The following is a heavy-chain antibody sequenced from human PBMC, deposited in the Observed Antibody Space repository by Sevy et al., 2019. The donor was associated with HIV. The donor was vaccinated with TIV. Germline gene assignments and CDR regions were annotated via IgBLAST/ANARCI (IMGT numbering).Heavy chain of an antibody. CDR1: GYTFSDNY. V-gene: IGHV1-2*06. Sequence: PGASVKVSCKASGYTFSDNYMHWVRQAPGQGLEWVGRINPRTGDTKYAQKFQGRVTVTRDTSISTAYMELSRLTSDDTAIYYCAKDKLLDAFDIWGQGTRVTVSS. J-gene: IGHJ3*02. D-gene: IGHD2-15*01. CDR3: AKDKLLDAFDI. CDR2: INPRTGDT.